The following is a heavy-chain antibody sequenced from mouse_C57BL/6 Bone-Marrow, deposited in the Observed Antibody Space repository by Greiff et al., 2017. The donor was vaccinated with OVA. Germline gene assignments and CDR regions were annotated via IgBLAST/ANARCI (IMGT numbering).Heavy chain of an antibody. Sequence: VQLQQPGAELVKPGASVKLSCKASGYTFTSYWMHWVKQRPGQGLEWIGMIHPNSGSTNYNEKFKSKATLTVDKSSSTAYMQLSSLTSEDSAVYYCARFTAQATAYCDYWGQGTTLTVSS. CDR2: IHPNSGST. J-gene: IGHJ2*01. D-gene: IGHD3-2*02. CDR3: ARFTAQATAYCDY. CDR1: GYTFTSYW. V-gene: IGHV1-64*01.